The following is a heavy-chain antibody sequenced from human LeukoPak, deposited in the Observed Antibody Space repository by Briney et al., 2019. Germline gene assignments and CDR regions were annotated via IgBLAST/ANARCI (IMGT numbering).Heavy chain of an antibody. Sequence: SGTLSLTCAVSGGSISSSNWWSWVRQPPGKGLEWIGEIYHSGSANYNPSLKSRVTISVDKSKNQFSLKLSSVTAADTAVYYCATYSSGWYYFDYWGQGTLVTVSS. J-gene: IGHJ4*02. CDR2: IYHSGSA. CDR3: ATYSSGWYYFDY. D-gene: IGHD6-19*01. CDR1: GGSISSSNW. V-gene: IGHV4-4*02.